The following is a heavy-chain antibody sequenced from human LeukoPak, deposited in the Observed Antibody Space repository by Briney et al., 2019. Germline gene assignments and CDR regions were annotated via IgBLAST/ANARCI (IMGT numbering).Heavy chain of an antibody. J-gene: IGHJ4*02. CDR2: IDPSDSYT. V-gene: IGHV5-10-1*01. CDR1: GYSFTSCW. Sequence: GESLKISCKGSGYSFTSCWIDWVRQMRGKGLEWMGSIDPSDSYTYDSPSFQGHVTISADKSNSTAYLQWSSLKASDTAIYYCARLLVRGVIIDYWGQGTLVTVSS. D-gene: IGHD3-10*01. CDR3: ARLLVRGVIIDY.